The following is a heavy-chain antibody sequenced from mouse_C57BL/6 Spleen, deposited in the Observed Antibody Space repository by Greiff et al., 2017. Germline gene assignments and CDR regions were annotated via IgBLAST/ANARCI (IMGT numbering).Heavy chain of an antibody. V-gene: IGHV1-4*01. CDR1: GYTFTSYT. J-gene: IGHJ4*01. CDR2: INPSSGYT. CDR3: ARDYGSSYDYAMDY. D-gene: IGHD1-1*01. Sequence: VQLQQSGAELARPGASVKMSCKASGYTFTSYTMHWVKQRPGKGLEWLGYINPSSGYTKYNQKFKDKATLTADKSSSTAYMQLSSLTSEDSAVYYCARDYGSSYDYAMDYWGQGTSVTVSS.